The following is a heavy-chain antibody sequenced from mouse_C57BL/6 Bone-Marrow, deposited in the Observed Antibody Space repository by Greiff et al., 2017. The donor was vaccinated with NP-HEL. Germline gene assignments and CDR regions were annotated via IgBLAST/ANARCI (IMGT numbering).Heavy chain of an antibody. CDR1: GFTFSDYG. CDR2: ISSGSSTI. V-gene: IGHV5-17*01. CDR3: ARRYRGLYYYAMDY. J-gene: IGHJ4*01. Sequence: EVQLQQSGGGLVKPGGSLKLSCAASGFTFSDYGMHWVRQAPEKGLEWVAYISSGSSTIYYADTLKGRFTISIDNATNTLFLQMTSLRSEDTAMYYCARRYRGLYYYAMDYWGQGTSVTVSS. D-gene: IGHD2-12*01.